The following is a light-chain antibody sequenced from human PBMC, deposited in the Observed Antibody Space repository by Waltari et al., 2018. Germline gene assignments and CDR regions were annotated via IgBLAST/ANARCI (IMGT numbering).Light chain of an antibody. J-gene: IGKJ1*01. CDR2: ASS. CDR1: QSISTN. Sequence: IVMTQSPASLSVTPGERATLSSKTSQSISTNLAWYQQKPGQASTLLIYASSTTATGFAARFSGSGSGTEVTLTISSLQSEDFAIYCCQRYIGWPPGTFGQGSRVEIK. CDR3: QRYIGWPPGT. V-gene: IGKV3-15*01.